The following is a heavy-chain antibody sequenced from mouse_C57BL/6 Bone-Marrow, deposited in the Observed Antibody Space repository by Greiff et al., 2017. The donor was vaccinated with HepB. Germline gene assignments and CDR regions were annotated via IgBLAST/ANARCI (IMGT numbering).Heavy chain of an antibody. CDR3: AWGNYVFWFAY. Sequence: VKVVESGPELVKPGASVKISCKASGYSFTSYYIHWVKQRPGQGLEWIGWIYPGSGNTKYNEKFKGKATLTADTSSSTAYMQLSSLTSEDSAVYYCAWGNYVFWFAYWGQGTLVTVSA. J-gene: IGHJ3*01. V-gene: IGHV1-66*01. D-gene: IGHD2-1*01. CDR1: GYSFTSYY. CDR2: IYPGSGNT.